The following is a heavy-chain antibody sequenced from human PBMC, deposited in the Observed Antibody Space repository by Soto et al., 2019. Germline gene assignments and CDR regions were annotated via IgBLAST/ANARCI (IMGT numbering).Heavy chain of an antibody. D-gene: IGHD2-21*02. Sequence: SETLSLTCTVSGGSIRSSTYYWGWIRQPPGKGLEWIGSIYYTGSTHYNPSLKSRVTMSVDTSTNQFSLKLNSVTAADTAVYYCARDLWGYCGTDCYPLDVWGQGTTVTVSS. CDR1: GGSIRSSTYY. J-gene: IGHJ6*02. V-gene: IGHV4-39*07. CDR2: IYYTGST. CDR3: ARDLWGYCGTDCYPLDV.